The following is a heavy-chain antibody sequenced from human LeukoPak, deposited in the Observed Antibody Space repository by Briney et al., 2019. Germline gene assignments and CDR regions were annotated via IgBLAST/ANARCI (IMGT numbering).Heavy chain of an antibody. CDR1: GFTVGHNY. V-gene: IGHV3-66*04. CDR2: IYSDGST. Sequence: PGGSLRLSCAASGFTVGHNYMNWVRQAPGKGLEWVSVIYSDGSTYYADSVKGRFTISRDNSMNTLYLQMNSLRAEDTAVYYCARRPGGYDWRAFDFWGQGILATVSS. D-gene: IGHD5-12*01. CDR3: ARRPGGYDWRAFDF. J-gene: IGHJ4*02.